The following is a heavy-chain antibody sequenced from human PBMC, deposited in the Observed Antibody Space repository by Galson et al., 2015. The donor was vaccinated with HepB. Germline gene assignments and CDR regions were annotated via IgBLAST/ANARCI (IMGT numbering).Heavy chain of an antibody. J-gene: IGHJ3*02. Sequence: SVKVSCKASGFTFTSSAVQWVRQARGQRLEWMGWIVVGSGNTNYAQKFQERVTITRDMSTSTAYMELSSLRSEDTAVYYCAALGVALNAFAIWGQGTMVTVSS. CDR2: IVVGSGNT. CDR3: AALGVALNAFAI. CDR1: GFTFTSSA. D-gene: IGHD2-8*01. V-gene: IGHV1-58*01.